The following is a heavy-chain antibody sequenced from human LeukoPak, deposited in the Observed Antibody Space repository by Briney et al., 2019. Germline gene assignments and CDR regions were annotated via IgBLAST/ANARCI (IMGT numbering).Heavy chain of an antibody. V-gene: IGHV4-31*03. Sequence: PSETLSLTCTVSGGSISSGGYYWSWIRQHPGKGLEWIGYIYYSGSTYCNPSLKSRVTISVDTSKNQFSLKLSSVTAADTAVYYCARAAVRGASYYFDYWGQGTLVTVSS. J-gene: IGHJ4*02. CDR2: IYYSGST. D-gene: IGHD3-10*01. CDR1: GGSISSGGYY. CDR3: ARAAVRGASYYFDY.